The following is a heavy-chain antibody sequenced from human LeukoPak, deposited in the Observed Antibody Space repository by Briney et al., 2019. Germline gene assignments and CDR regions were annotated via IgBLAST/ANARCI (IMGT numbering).Heavy chain of an antibody. V-gene: IGHV3-30*02. J-gene: IGHJ4*02. CDR3: AKDPRIFSVAPAAPSY. D-gene: IGHD2-2*01. CDR1: GFTFSSYG. Sequence: PGGSLRLSCAASGFTFSSYGMHWVRQAPGKGLEWVAFIRYDGSNKYYADSVKGRFTISRDNSKNTLYLQMNSLRAEDTAVYYCAKDPRIFSVAPAAPSYWGQGTLVTVSS. CDR2: IRYDGSNK.